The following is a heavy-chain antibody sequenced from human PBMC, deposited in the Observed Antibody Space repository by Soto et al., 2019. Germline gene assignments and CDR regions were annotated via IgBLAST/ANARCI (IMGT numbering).Heavy chain of an antibody. D-gene: IGHD1-26*01. CDR1: TASITRSVYY. CDR2: IDPSGST. V-gene: IGHV4-31*03. CDR3: ARMSSTYYVPDY. Sequence: QVQLQESGPRLVEASQTLSLPCTVSTASITRSVYYWSWVRQPPGKRLEWIVYIDPSGSTFYSPALQSRLTMSVDPSQNHFSLTLRSVTAADTAVYHCARMSSTYYVPDYWGQGTLVTASS. J-gene: IGHJ4*02.